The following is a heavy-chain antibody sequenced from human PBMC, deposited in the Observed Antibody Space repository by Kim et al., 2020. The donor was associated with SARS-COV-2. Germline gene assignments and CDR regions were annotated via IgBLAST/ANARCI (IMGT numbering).Heavy chain of an antibody. CDR2: ISHDGSNK. Sequence: GGSLRLSCAASGITFSGYGIHWVRQAPGKGLEWVTHISHDGSNKFYVDSVKGRFTISRDNSKNTVFLQMNSLRTEDTAVYYCAKGRNYFSGSGSCEPEFDYWGQGTLVTVSS. V-gene: IGHV3-30*18. CDR1: GITFSGYG. CDR3: AKGRNYFSGSGSCEPEFDY. D-gene: IGHD3-10*01. J-gene: IGHJ4*02.